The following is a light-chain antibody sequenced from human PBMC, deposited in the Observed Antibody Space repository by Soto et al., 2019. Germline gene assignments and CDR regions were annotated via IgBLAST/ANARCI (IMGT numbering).Light chain of an antibody. CDR2: EVN. J-gene: IGLJ3*02. Sequence: QSALTQPASVSGSPGQSITISCTGTSSDVGTYNLVSWYQQRPGKAPKLMIYEVNKRPSGVSNRFSGSKSGNTASLTISGLQAEDEADYCCCSYAGSSTWVFGGGTKLTVL. CDR1: SSDVGTYNL. CDR3: CSYAGSSTWV. V-gene: IGLV2-23*02.